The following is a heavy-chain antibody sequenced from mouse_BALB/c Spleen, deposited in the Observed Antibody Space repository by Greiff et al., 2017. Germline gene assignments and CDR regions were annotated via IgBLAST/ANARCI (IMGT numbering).Heavy chain of an antibody. CDR3: ARGHYYGYSY. D-gene: IGHD1-2*01. CDR2: IDPFNGGT. Sequence: VQLQQSGPELMKPGASVKISCKASGYSFTSYYMHWVKQSHGKSLEWIGYIDPFNGGTSYNQKFKDKTTLTADKSSSTAYMQLSSLTSEDSAVYYCARGHYYGYSYWGQGTLVTVSA. J-gene: IGHJ3*01. CDR1: GYSFTSYY. V-gene: IGHV1S135*01.